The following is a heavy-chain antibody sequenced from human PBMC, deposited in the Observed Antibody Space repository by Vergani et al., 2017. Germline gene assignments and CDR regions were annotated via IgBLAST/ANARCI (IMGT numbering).Heavy chain of an antibody. J-gene: IGHJ5*02. Sequence: QVQLQESGPGLVKPSETLSLTCTVSGGPISSYYWSWIRQPAGKGLEWIGRIYTSGSTNYNPSLKSRVTMSVDTSKNQFSLKLSSVTAADTAVYYCAREGIAVPYNWFDPWGQGTLVTVSS. CDR3: AREGIAVPYNWFDP. CDR2: IYTSGST. CDR1: GGPISSYY. D-gene: IGHD6-19*01. V-gene: IGHV4-4*07.